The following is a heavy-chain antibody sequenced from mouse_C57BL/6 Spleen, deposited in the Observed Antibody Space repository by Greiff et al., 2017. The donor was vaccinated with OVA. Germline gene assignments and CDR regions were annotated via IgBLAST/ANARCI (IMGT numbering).Heavy chain of an antibody. CDR2: ISYDGSN. D-gene: IGHD2-1*01. CDR3: ARGGGNYGWYFDV. J-gene: IGHJ1*03. Sequence: DVKLQESGPGLVKPSQSLSLTCSVTGYSITSGYYWNWIRQFPGNKLEWMGYISYDGSNNYNPSLKNRISITRDTSKNQFFLKLNSVTTEDTATYYCARGGGNYGWYFDVWGTGTTVTVSS. V-gene: IGHV3-6*01. CDR1: GYSITSGYY.